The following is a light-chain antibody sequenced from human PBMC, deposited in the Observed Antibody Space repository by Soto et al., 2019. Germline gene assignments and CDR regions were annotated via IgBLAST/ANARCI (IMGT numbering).Light chain of an antibody. CDR1: QSISPY. CDR3: QQSNSYPWT. J-gene: IGKJ1*01. V-gene: IGKV1-5*03. CDR2: MAS. Sequence: GDRVTITCRASQSISPYLAWYQQKPGKAPKLLIYMASSLQSGVPSRFSGSGSGTEFTLTISSLQPDDFAAYYCQQSNSYPWTFGQGTQVDIK.